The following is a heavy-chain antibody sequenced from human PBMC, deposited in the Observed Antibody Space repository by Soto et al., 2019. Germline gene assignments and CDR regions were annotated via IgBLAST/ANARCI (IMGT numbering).Heavy chain of an antibody. V-gene: IGHV1-69*06. Sequence: QVQLVQSGAEVKKPGSSVKVSCKASGGTFSSYAISWVRQAPGQGLEWMGGIIPIFGTANYAQKFQGRVTITADKSTSTAYMELSSLRSEATAVYYCARGPYSYGDGSVGYYYGMDVWGQGTTVTVSS. D-gene: IGHD5-18*01. J-gene: IGHJ6*02. CDR1: GGTFSSYA. CDR2: IIPIFGTA. CDR3: ARGPYSYGDGSVGYYYGMDV.